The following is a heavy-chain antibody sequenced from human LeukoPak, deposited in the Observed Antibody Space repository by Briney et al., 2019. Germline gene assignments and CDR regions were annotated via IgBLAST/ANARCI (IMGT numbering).Heavy chain of an antibody. CDR3: AKVKYYCDSSGYYSFDY. D-gene: IGHD3-22*01. Sequence: GGSLRLSCAASGFTFSSYAMSWVRQAPGKGLEWVSAISGSGGSTYYADSVKGRFTISRDNSKNTLYLQMNGLRAEDTAVYYCAKVKYYCDSSGYYSFDYWGQGTLVTVSS. J-gene: IGHJ4*02. V-gene: IGHV3-23*01. CDR1: GFTFSSYA. CDR2: ISGSGGST.